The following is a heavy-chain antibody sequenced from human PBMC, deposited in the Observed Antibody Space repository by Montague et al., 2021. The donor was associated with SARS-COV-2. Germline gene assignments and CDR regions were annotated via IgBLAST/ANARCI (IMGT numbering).Heavy chain of an antibody. D-gene: IGHD6-19*01. CDR2: IYYSGST. Sequence: SETLSLTCTVSGGSISSYYWSWIRQPPGKGLEWIGHIYYSGSTNYNPSLKSRATISVDTSKNQFSLKLSSVTAADTAVYYCARGSGWMGNAFDIWGQGTMVTVSS. V-gene: IGHV4-59*01. J-gene: IGHJ3*02. CDR1: GGSISSYY. CDR3: ARGSGWMGNAFDI.